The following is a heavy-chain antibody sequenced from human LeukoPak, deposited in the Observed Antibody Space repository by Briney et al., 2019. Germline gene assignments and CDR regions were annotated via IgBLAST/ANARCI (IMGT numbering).Heavy chain of an antibody. D-gene: IGHD6-13*01. J-gene: IGHJ4*02. CDR1: GFTFDDYA. V-gene: IGHV3-9*01. CDR3: AKAGYSSSWYLTAPFDY. Sequence: PGGSLRLSCAASGFTFDDYAMHWVRQAPGKGLEWVSGISWNGGSIGYADSVKGRFTISRDNAKNSLYLQMNSLRAEDTALYYCAKAGYSSSWYLTAPFDYWGQGTLVTVSS. CDR2: ISWNGGSI.